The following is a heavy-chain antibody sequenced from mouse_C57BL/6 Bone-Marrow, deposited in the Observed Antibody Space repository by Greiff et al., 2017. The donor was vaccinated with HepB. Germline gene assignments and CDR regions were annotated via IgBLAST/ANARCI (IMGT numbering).Heavy chain of an antibody. CDR1: GYTFTSYG. V-gene: IGHV1-81*01. CDR2: IYPRSGNT. Sequence: VQLQQSGAELARPGASVKLSCKASGYTFTSYGISWVKQRTGQGLEWIGEIYPRSGNTYYNEKFKGKATLTADKSSSTAYMEFRSLTSEDSAVYFCASGTTVVDPWYFDVWGTGTTVTVSS. CDR3: ASGTTVVDPWYFDV. J-gene: IGHJ1*03. D-gene: IGHD1-1*01.